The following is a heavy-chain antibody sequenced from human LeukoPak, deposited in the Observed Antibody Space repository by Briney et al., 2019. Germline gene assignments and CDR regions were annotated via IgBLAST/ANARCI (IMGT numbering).Heavy chain of an antibody. J-gene: IGHJ4*02. Sequence: GGSLRLSCAASGFTFSSYSMNWVRQAPGKGLEWVSSISSSSYIYYADSVKGRFTISRDNAKNSLYLQMNSLRAEDTAVYYCARDQDSSGYYHYFDYWGQGTLVTVSS. CDR3: ARDQDSSGYYHYFDY. CDR2: ISSSSYI. CDR1: GFTFSSYS. V-gene: IGHV3-21*01. D-gene: IGHD3-22*01.